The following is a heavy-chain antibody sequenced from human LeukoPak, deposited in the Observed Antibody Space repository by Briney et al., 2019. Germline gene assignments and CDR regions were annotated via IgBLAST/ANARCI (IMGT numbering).Heavy chain of an antibody. CDR2: IKSKTDGGTT. Sequence: GGSLRLSCAASGFTFSNAWMSWVRQAPGKGLEWVGRIKSKTDGGTTDYAAPVKGRFTISRDDSKNTLYLQMNGLKTEDSALYYCTTRPPPYSDYPLDFWGQGTLVSVSS. V-gene: IGHV3-15*01. CDR3: TTRPPPYSDYPLDF. J-gene: IGHJ4*02. CDR1: GFTFSNAW. D-gene: IGHD4-11*01.